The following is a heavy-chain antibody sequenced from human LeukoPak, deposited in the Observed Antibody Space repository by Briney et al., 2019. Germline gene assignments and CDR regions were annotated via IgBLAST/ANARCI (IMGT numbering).Heavy chain of an antibody. J-gene: IGHJ4*02. CDR3: AAGERKYRDTPYYFDH. V-gene: IGHV4-61*01. CDR1: GYSISSGYY. CDR2: IYYSGST. D-gene: IGHD1-14*01. Sequence: PSETLSLTCTVSGYSISSGYYWSWIRQPPGKGLGWIGYIYYSGSTNYNPSLKSRVTISVDTSKNQFSLKLSSVTAADTAVYYCAAGERKYRDTPYYFDHWGQGTLVTVSS.